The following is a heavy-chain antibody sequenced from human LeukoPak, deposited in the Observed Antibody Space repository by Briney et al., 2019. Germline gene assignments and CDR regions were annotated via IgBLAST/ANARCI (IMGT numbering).Heavy chain of an antibody. V-gene: IGHV1-69*13. Sequence: GASVKVSCKASGYTFTGYYMHWVRQAPGQGLEWMGGIIPIFGTANYAQKFQGRVTITADESTSTAYMELSSLRSEDTAVYYCAVDSSGYDKVLYYYYMDVWGKGTTVTVSS. D-gene: IGHD3-22*01. CDR2: IIPIFGTA. CDR3: AVDSSGYDKVLYYYYMDV. CDR1: GYTFTGYY. J-gene: IGHJ6*03.